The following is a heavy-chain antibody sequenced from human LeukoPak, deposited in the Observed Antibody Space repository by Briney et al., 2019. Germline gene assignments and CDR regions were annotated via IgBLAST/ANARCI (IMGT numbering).Heavy chain of an antibody. CDR3: ATEWELRGLIGY. J-gene: IGHJ4*02. V-gene: IGHV3-21*01. CDR2: ISSSSSYI. D-gene: IGHD1-26*01. CDR1: GFTFSSYS. Sequence: GGPLRLSCAASGFTFSSYSMNWVRQAPGKGLEWVSSISSSSSYIYYADSVKGRFTISRDNAKNSLYLQMNSLRAEDTAVYYCATEWELRGLIGYWGQGTLVTVSS.